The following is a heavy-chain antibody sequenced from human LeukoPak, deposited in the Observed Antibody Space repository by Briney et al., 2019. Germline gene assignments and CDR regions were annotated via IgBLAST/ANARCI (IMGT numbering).Heavy chain of an antibody. CDR1: GGSISSSSYY. CDR3: ARDARSGWDSYYGMDV. CDR2: IYYSGST. D-gene: IGHD6-19*01. J-gene: IGHJ6*02. Sequence: PSETLSLTCTVSGGSISSSSYYWGWIRQPPGKGLEWIGSIYYSGSTYYNPSLKSRVTISVDTSKNQFSLKLSSVTAADTAVYYCARDARSGWDSYYGMDVWGQGTTVTVSS. V-gene: IGHV4-39*07.